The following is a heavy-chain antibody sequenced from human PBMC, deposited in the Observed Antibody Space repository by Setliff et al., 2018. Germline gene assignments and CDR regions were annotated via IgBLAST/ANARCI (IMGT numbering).Heavy chain of an antibody. CDR1: GDSISSGGYY. D-gene: IGHD3-10*01. CDR3: ARDRSYYASGSFTKWFDY. J-gene: IGHJ4*02. V-gene: IGHV4-31*03. Sequence: KPSETLSLTCTVSGDSISSGGYYWSWIRQHPGKGLEWIGYIYYAGNTYYNPSLKSRLVISVDASRNQFSLKLSSVTAADTAIYYCARDRSYYASGSFTKWFDYWGQGTLVTVSS. CDR2: IYYAGNT.